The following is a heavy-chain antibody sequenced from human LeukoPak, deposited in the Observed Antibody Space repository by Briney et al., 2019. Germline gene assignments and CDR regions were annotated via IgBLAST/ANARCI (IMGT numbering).Heavy chain of an antibody. V-gene: IGHV3-33*01. D-gene: IGHD3-10*01. J-gene: IGHJ3*02. CDR3: ARGRFGELSVATFDI. CDR2: IWYDGTNK. Sequence: TGGSLRLSCAASGFTFNNDGMHWVRQAPGKGLEWVALIWYDGTNKYYGDSVKGRFTISRDNSKNTLYLQMNSLRAEDTAVYYCARGRFGELSVATFDIWGQGTMVTVSS. CDR1: GFTFNNDG.